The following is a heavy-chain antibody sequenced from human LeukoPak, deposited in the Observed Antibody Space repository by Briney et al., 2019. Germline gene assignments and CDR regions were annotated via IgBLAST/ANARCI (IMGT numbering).Heavy chain of an antibody. D-gene: IGHD3-3*01. CDR1: GFTFSNYS. CDR3: AGLYDFWSGFAY. CDR2: IIYDGSNR. J-gene: IGHJ4*02. Sequence: GGSLRLSCAASGFTFSNYSMHWVRQAPGKGLEWVAVIIYDGSNRYYADSVKGRFTISRDNSKNTLYLQMNSLRSEDTAVYYCAGLYDFWSGFAYWGQGTLVTVSS. V-gene: IGHV3-30*04.